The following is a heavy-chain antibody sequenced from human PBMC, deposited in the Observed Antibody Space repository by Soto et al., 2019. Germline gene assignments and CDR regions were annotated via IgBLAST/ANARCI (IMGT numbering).Heavy chain of an antibody. D-gene: IGHD3-22*01. Sequence: SETLSLTCTVSGGSISSYYWSWIRQPPGKGLEWIGYIYYSGSTNYNPSLKSRVTISVDTSKNQFSLKLSSVTAADTAVYYCARDFGSSGPLPGWFDPWGQGTLVTVSS. CDR2: IYYSGST. CDR1: GGSISSYY. J-gene: IGHJ5*02. CDR3: ARDFGSSGPLPGWFDP. V-gene: IGHV4-59*01.